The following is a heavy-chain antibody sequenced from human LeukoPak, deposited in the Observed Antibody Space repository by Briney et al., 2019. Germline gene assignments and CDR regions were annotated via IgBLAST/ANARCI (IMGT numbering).Heavy chain of an antibody. Sequence: GGSLRLSCAASGFTFSGYGMHWVRQAPGKGLEWVAFIRYDGSNEYYADSVKGRFTISRDNAKNSLYLQMNSLRAEDTAVYYCARDRYCSGGSCYWNFDYWGQGTLVTVSS. V-gene: IGHV3-30*02. D-gene: IGHD2-15*01. CDR2: IRYDGSNE. CDR1: GFTFSGYG. CDR3: ARDRYCSGGSCYWNFDY. J-gene: IGHJ4*02.